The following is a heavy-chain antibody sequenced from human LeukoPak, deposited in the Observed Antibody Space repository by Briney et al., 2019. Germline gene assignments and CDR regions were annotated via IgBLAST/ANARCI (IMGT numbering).Heavy chain of an antibody. Sequence: PGGSLRLSCAASGFTFSSYAMSWVRQAPGKGLEWVSAISGSGGSTYYADSVKGRFTISRDNSKNTLYLQMNSLRAEDTAVYYCAGRPGYCSSTSCYVDAFDIWGQGTMVTVSS. CDR3: AGRPGYCSSTSCYVDAFDI. CDR1: GFTFSSYA. D-gene: IGHD2-2*01. CDR2: ISGSGGST. V-gene: IGHV3-23*01. J-gene: IGHJ3*02.